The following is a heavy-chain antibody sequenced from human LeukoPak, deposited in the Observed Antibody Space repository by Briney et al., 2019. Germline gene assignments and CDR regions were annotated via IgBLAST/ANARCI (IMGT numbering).Heavy chain of an antibody. CDR1: GFTFNNYA. D-gene: IGHD3-9*01. V-gene: IGHV3-23*01. Sequence: GGSLRLSCAASGFTFNNYAMSWVRQAPGKGLEWVSTIGFGDDSAYYADSAKGRFTISRDNSKNTLYLQMNYLRAEDTAVYYCAKDPTSVGGRHDWLLDSWGQGTLVTVSS. CDR3: AKDPTSVGGRHDWLLDS. CDR2: IGFGDDSA. J-gene: IGHJ5*02.